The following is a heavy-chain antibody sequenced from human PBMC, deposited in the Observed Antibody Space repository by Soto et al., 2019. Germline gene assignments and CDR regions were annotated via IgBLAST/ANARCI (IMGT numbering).Heavy chain of an antibody. CDR3: ARADYYYDSSSYSFYFDY. Sequence: NPSETLSLTCAVSGYSISSGYYWGWIRQPPGKGLEWIGSLYHSGSTYYNPSLKSRVTISVDTSKNQFSLKLSSVTAADTAVYYCARADYYYDSSSYSFYFDYWGQGTLVTVSS. CDR1: GYSISSGYY. CDR2: LYHSGST. V-gene: IGHV4-38-2*01. J-gene: IGHJ4*02. D-gene: IGHD3-22*01.